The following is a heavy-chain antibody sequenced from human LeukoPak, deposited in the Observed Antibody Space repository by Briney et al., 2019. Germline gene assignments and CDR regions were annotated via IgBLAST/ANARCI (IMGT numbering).Heavy chain of an antibody. CDR2: ISYDGTIK. Sequence: GGSLRLSCAASGFAFSTFGMHWVRLAPGKGLEWVAYISYDGTIKDQADSVKGRFTISRDNSKNTLYLQMSSLRGDDTAVYYCAKRIASISGGSCLDYWGQGTLVTVSS. CDR1: GFAFSTFG. CDR3: AKRIASISGGSCLDY. V-gene: IGHV3-30*18. D-gene: IGHD2-15*01. J-gene: IGHJ4*02.